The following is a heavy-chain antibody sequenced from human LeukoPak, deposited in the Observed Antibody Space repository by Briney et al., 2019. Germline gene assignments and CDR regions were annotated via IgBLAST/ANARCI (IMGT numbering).Heavy chain of an antibody. D-gene: IGHD1-14*01. CDR2: ISGSGGST. Sequence: GGSLRLSCAASGFIFSSYAMSWVRQAPGEGLEWVSAISGSGGSTYYANSVKGRFTISRDSSKNTLYLQMNSLRAEDTAVYYCAKGPDLAEYWGQGTLVTVSS. J-gene: IGHJ4*02. CDR1: GFIFSSYA. V-gene: IGHV3-23*01. CDR3: AKGPDLAEY.